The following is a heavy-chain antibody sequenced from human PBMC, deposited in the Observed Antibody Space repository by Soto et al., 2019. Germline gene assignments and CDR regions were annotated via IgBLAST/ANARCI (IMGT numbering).Heavy chain of an antibody. CDR3: XXXXXXXXXHYYX. Sequence: QVTLKESGPAVVKPTETLTLTCTISGFSLTNGKMGVSWIRQAPGKALEWLAHFFSDAERSYSPSLQSRLTXXXXXXGTQVVLSMTXXXXXXXXXXXXXXXXXXXXXHYYX. CDR1: GFSLTNGKMG. V-gene: IGHV2-26*03. J-gene: IGHJ6*01. CDR2: FFSDAER.